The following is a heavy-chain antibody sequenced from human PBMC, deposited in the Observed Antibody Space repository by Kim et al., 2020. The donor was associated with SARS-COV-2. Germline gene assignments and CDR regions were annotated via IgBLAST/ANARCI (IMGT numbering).Heavy chain of an antibody. CDR1: GGSFRGTY. V-gene: IGHV4-34*01. D-gene: IGHD3-22*01. CDR3: ARSRVYDSSGYYYYYYYGIAV. CDR2: INHSGSP. J-gene: IGHJ6*02. Sequence: SETLSLTCAVYGGSFRGTYWSWIRQPPGKGLEWIGEINHSGSPNYIPSLKSRVTISVDTSKNQFSLKLSSVTAADTAVYYCARSRVYDSSGYYYYYYYGIAVGGQGTTVPVSS.